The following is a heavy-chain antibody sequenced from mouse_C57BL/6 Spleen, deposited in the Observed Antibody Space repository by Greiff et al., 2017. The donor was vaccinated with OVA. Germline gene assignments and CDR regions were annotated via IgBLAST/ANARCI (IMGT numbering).Heavy chain of an antibody. J-gene: IGHJ3*01. CDR3: AREGDYYGSSLAWVAY. CDR1: GYTFTSYW. CDR2: IYPGSGST. Sequence: QVQLQQPGAELVKPGASVKMSCKASGYTFTSYWITWVKQRPGQGLEWIGDIYPGSGSTNYNEKFKSKATLTVDTSSSTAYMQLSSLTSEDSAVYYCAREGDYYGSSLAWVAYWGQGTLVTVSA. D-gene: IGHD1-1*01. V-gene: IGHV1-55*01.